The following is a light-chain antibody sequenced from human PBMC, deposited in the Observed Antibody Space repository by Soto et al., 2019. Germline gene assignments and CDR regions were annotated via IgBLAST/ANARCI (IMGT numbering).Light chain of an antibody. V-gene: IGLV2-14*01. CDR1: SSDVGGYNY. CDR3: SSYTSSSTLWV. J-gene: IGLJ3*02. Sequence: QSALTQPASVSGSPGQSITISCTGTSSDVGGYNYVSWYQQHPGKAPKLMIYEVSNRPSGVSNRFSGSKSGNTASLTISGLQAEDVADYYCSSYTSSSTLWVFGGGTQLTVL. CDR2: EVS.